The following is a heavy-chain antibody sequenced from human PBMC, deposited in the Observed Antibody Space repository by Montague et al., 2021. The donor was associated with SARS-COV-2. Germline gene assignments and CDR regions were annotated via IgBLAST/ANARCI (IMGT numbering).Heavy chain of an antibody. Sequence: PALVKPTQTLTLTCTFSGFSLSTSGMCVSWVRQPPGKALEWLALIDWDDDKYYSTSLKTRLTIPKDTSKNQVVLTMTNMDPVDTATYYCSRIQAELWPNYCNYGMDVWGQGTTVTVSS. J-gene: IGHJ6*02. CDR3: SRIQAELWPNYCNYGMDV. CDR2: IDWDDDK. CDR1: GFSLSTSGMC. V-gene: IGHV2-70*20. D-gene: IGHD5-18*01.